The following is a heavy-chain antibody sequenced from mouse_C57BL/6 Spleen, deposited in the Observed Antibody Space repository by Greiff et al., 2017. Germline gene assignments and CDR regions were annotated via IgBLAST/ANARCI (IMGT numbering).Heavy chain of an antibody. CDR2: ISDGGSYT. J-gene: IGHJ1*03. V-gene: IGHV5-4*01. CDR3: AREPDYDNWYFDV. D-gene: IGHD2-4*01. Sequence: EVQGVESGGGLVKPGGSLKLSCAASGFTFSSYAMSWVRQTPEKRLEWVATISDGGSYTYYPDNVKGRFTISRDNAKNNLYLQMSHLKSEDTAMYYCAREPDYDNWYFDVWGTGTTVTVSS. CDR1: GFTFSSYA.